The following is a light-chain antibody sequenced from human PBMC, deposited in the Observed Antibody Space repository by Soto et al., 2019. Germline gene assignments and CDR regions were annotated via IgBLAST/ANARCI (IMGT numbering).Light chain of an antibody. Sequence: QSVLTQPASVSGSPGQSITISCTGTSSDIAGYSYVSWYQQHPGRAPKLMIYDVNKRPSGVSDRFSGSKSGNTASLTISGLQAEDDADYYCASYTSSTTFIYVFGTGTKLTVL. V-gene: IGLV2-14*01. CDR1: SSDIAGYSY. CDR3: ASYTSSTTFIYV. J-gene: IGLJ1*01. CDR2: DVN.